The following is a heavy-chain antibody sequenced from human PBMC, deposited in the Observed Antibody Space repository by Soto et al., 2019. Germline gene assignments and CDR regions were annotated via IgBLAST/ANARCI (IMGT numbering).Heavy chain of an antibody. CDR2: INPNTGSA. V-gene: IGHV1-46*01. CDR1: GYAFTSYY. CDR3: ARDPNLSLTFHYYGMDV. J-gene: IGHJ6*02. Sequence: QVQLMQSGAEVKKPGASVKVSCKASGYAFTSYYIHWVRQARGQGLEWRGIINPNTGSASYARMFQGRVAMTRDTSTSTVYMEVSSLRSEDTAVYYCARDPNLSLTFHYYGMDVWGQGTTVTVSS.